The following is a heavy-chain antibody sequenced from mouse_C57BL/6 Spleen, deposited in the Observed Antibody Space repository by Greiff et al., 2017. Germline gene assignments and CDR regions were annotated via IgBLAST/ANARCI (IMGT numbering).Heavy chain of an antibody. D-gene: IGHD4-1*01. CDR2: IYPGDGDT. CDR3: ASWDAWFAY. V-gene: IGHV1-82*01. J-gene: IGHJ3*01. Sequence: QLQQSGPELVKPGASVKISCKASGYAFSSSWMNWVKQRPGKGLEWIGRIYPGDGDTNYNGKFKGKATLTADKSSSTAYMQLSSLTSEDSAVYFCASWDAWFAYWGQGTLVTVSA. CDR1: GYAFSSSW.